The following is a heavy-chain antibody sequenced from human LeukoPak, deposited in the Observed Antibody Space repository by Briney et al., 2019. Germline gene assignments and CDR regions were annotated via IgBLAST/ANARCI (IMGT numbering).Heavy chain of an antibody. D-gene: IGHD2-2*01. Sequence: GGSLRLSCAASGFTFSNAWMSWVRQAPGKGLEGVGRIKSKTDGGTTDYAAPGKGRFTIAREEKKNTLYLQMNSLKTEDTAVYYCTTDRYCSSTSCYGGPYGDYRDYWGQGTLVTVSS. CDR2: IKSKTDGGTT. V-gene: IGHV3-15*01. J-gene: IGHJ4*02. CDR1: GFTFSNAW. CDR3: TTDRYCSSTSCYGGPYGDYRDY.